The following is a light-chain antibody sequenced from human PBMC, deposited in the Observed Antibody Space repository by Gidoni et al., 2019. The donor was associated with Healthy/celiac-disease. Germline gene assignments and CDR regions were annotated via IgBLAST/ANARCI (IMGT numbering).Light chain of an antibody. CDR3: QQYNNWPRT. CDR1: QSVSSN. CDR2: VAS. J-gene: IGKJ2*01. V-gene: IGKV3-15*01. Sequence: EIVMTQSPATLSVSPGERATLSCRASQSVSSNLAWYQQKPGQAPRLLIYVASTRATGIPASFSGSGSGTEFTLTISSLQSEDFAVYYCQQYNNWPRTFGQGTKLEIK.